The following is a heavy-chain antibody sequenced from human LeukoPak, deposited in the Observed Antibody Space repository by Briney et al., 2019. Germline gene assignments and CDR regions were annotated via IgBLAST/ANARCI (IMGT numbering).Heavy chain of an antibody. J-gene: IGHJ4*02. CDR3: AREEFLHEIDSSGYFVY. CDR1: GSFITGYY. D-gene: IGHD3-22*01. CDR2: VYSSGVG. Sequence: PSEILSLTSTISGSFITGYYWNWIRQPAGQGLKWHGRVYSSGVGNYNPSLTSRVTMSVDTSKNQFSLKLTSLTAADTAVYYCAREEFLHEIDSSGYFVYWGQGTLVTVSS. V-gene: IGHV4-4*07.